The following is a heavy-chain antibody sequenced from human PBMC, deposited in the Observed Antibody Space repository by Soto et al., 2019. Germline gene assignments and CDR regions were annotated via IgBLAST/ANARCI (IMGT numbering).Heavy chain of an antibody. D-gene: IGHD3-10*01. J-gene: IGHJ4*02. V-gene: IGHV3-74*01. CDR3: TRGPRPISTGTGAY. CDR1: GFILKMYW. CDR2: IYNDGTYS. Sequence: PGGSLRLSCAASGFILKMYWMHWVRQSPGKGLVWISRIYNDGTYSDYADSVRGRFTISRDNVNDTLYLQMNNLRAEDSGLYYCTRGPRPISTGTGAYGGQGTQVTAPQ.